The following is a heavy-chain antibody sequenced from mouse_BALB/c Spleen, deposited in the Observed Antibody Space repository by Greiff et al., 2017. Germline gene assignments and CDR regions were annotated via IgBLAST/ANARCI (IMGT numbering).Heavy chain of an antibody. J-gene: IGHJ2*01. Sequence: EVQRVESGGGLVQPGGSRKLSCAASGFTFSSFGMHWVRQAPEKGLEWVAYISSGSSTIYYADTVKGRFTISRDNPKNTLFLQMTSLRSEDTAMYYCARGGLLRHYFDYWGQGTTLTVSS. CDR2: ISSGSSTI. D-gene: IGHD1-2*01. CDR3: ARGGLLRHYFDY. V-gene: IGHV5-17*02. CDR1: GFTFSSFG.